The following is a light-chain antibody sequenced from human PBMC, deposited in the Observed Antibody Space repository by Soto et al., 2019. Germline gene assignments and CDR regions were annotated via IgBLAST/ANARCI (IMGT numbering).Light chain of an antibody. CDR3: QQYNSWWT. J-gene: IGKJ1*01. V-gene: IGKV1-5*01. CDR2: DAS. Sequence: DIQMTQSPSTLSASVGDRVTITCRASQSISSWLAWYQQKPGKAPKLLIYDASSLESGVPSRFSGSGSGTEFTLTISSLQPDDFATYYCQQYNSWWTVGQGTKVEIQ. CDR1: QSISSW.